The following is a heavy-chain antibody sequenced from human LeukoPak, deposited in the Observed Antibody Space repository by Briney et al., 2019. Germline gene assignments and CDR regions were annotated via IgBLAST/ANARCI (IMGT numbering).Heavy chain of an antibody. D-gene: IGHD6-13*01. CDR1: GGTFSSYS. CDR2: IIPNCGTT. V-gene: IGHV1-69*05. Sequence: SVKVSCKASGGTFSSYSISWVRQAPGQGLEWMGGIIPNCGTTNYAQKFQGRVTITTDESTSTAYMELSSLRSEDTAVYYCARSGGSHHKIYSSSWMIVYWGQGALVTVSS. J-gene: IGHJ4*02. CDR3: ARSGGSHHKIYSSSWMIVY.